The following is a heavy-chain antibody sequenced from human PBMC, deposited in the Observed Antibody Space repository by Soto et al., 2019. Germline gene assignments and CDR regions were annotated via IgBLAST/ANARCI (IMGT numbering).Heavy chain of an antibody. V-gene: IGHV3-64D*06. CDR2: ISSNGGST. CDR3: VKDYYDSSGQGVFDY. Sequence: GGSLRLSCSASGFTFSSYAMHWVRQAPGKGLEYVSAISSNGGSTYYADSVKGRFTISRDNSKNTLYLQMSSLRAEDTAVYYCVKDYYDSSGQGVFDYWGQGPLVTVSS. D-gene: IGHD3-22*01. CDR1: GFTFSSYA. J-gene: IGHJ4*02.